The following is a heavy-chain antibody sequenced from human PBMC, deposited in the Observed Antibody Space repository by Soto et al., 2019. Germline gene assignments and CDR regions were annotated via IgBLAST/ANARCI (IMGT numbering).Heavy chain of an antibody. Sequence: QVQLVQSGAEMKKPGSSVKVSCQSSGRTFNTYAMNWVRQAPGQGTEGMGDISPMFGAANYAPKFQGRVTITADESAGTSYMQLSSLTSEDTAIYFCAREVQVHTPAFVYWGQGTLVTVSS. CDR3: AREVQVHTPAFVY. D-gene: IGHD3-10*01. CDR2: ISPMFGAA. V-gene: IGHV1-69*19. J-gene: IGHJ4*02. CDR1: GRTFNTYA.